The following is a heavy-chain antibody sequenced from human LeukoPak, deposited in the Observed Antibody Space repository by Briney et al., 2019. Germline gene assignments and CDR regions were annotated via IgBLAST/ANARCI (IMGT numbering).Heavy chain of an antibody. V-gene: IGHV6-1*01. Sequence: SQTLSLTCAISGDSVSSNSAAWNWIRQSPSRGLEWLGRTYYRSKWYNDYAVSVKSRITINPDTSKNQFSLQLNSVTPEDTAVYYCARTPRYSSGWHWYFDLWGRGTLVTVSS. CDR3: ARTPRYSSGWHWYFDL. D-gene: IGHD6-19*01. CDR2: TYYRSKWYN. CDR1: GDSVSSNSAA. J-gene: IGHJ2*01.